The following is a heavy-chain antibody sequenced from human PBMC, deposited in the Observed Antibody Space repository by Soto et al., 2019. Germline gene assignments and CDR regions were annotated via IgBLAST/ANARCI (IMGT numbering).Heavy chain of an antibody. Sequence: PVESLKISCKGSGYIFSSYWIGCLREMPVEVLEWMGIIYPGDSDTRYSPSFQGQVTISADKSISTAYLQWSSLKASDTAMYYCARRGSGYYDSSGYYQLYYYYGMDVWGQGTTVT. J-gene: IGHJ6*02. CDR1: GYIFSSYW. CDR2: IYPGDSDT. CDR3: ARRGSGYYDSSGYYQLYYYYGMDV. V-gene: IGHV5-51*01. D-gene: IGHD3-22*01.